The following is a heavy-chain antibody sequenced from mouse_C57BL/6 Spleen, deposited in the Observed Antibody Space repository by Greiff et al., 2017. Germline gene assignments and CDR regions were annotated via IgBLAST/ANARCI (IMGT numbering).Heavy chain of an antibody. Sequence: EVQRVESEGGLVQPGSSMKLSCTASGFTFSDYYMAWVRQVPEKGLEWVANINYDGSSTYYLDSLKSRFIISRDNAKNILYLQMISLKSEDTATYYCARALTEDFFDYWGQGTTLTVSS. CDR3: ARALTEDFFDY. D-gene: IGHD1-1*01. CDR2: INYDGSST. V-gene: IGHV5-16*01. J-gene: IGHJ2*01. CDR1: GFTFSDYY.